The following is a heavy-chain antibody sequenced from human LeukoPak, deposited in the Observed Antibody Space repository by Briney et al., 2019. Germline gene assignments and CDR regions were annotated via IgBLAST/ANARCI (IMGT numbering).Heavy chain of an antibody. CDR2: INHSGST. Sequence: SETLSLTCAVYGGSFSGYYWSWIRQPPGKGLEWIGEINHSGSTNYNPSLKSRVTISVDTSKNQFSPKLSSVTAADTAVYYCATLYDSSGYFHFWGQGTLVTVSS. V-gene: IGHV4-34*01. CDR3: ATLYDSSGYFHF. D-gene: IGHD3-22*01. J-gene: IGHJ4*02. CDR1: GGSFSGYY.